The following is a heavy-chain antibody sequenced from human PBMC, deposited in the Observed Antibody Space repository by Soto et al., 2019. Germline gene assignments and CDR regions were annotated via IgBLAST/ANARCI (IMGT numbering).Heavy chain of an antibody. CDR1: GFTFSDYY. CDR3: ASARQLVRGDWFDP. Sequence: QVQLVESGGGLVKPGGSLRLSCAASGFTFSDYYMSWIRQAPGKGLEWVSYISSSSSYTNYAASVKGRFTLSRDNXXNSPYLQMNSLRAEDAALYYCASARQLVRGDWFDPWGQGTLVTVSS. J-gene: IGHJ5*02. V-gene: IGHV3-11*05. CDR2: ISSSSSYT. D-gene: IGHD6-13*01.